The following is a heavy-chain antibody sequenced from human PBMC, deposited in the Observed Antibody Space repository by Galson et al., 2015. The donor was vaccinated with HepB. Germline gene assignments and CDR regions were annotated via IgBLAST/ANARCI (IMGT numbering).Heavy chain of an antibody. Sequence: SVKVSCKASGGTFSSYAISWVRQAPGQGLEWMGGIIPIFGTANYAQKFQGRVTITADESTSTAYMELSSLRSEDTAVYYCAREVELERLGVGGEHYYYGMDVWGQGTTVTVSS. V-gene: IGHV1-69*13. D-gene: IGHD1-1*01. CDR1: GGTFSSYA. J-gene: IGHJ6*02. CDR2: IIPIFGTA. CDR3: AREVELERLGVGGEHYYYGMDV.